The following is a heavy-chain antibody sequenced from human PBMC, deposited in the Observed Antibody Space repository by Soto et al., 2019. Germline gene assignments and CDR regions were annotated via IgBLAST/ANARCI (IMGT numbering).Heavy chain of an antibody. J-gene: IGHJ4*02. CDR3: ARGGGRRPIDY. Sequence: SVKVSCKASGGTFSSYTISWVRQAPGQGLEWMGRIIPILGIANYAQKLQGRVTITADKSTSTAYMELSSLRSDDTAVYYCARGGGRRPIDYWGQGPLVTVSS. D-gene: IGHD2-15*01. V-gene: IGHV1-69*02. CDR2: IIPILGIA. CDR1: GGTFSSYT.